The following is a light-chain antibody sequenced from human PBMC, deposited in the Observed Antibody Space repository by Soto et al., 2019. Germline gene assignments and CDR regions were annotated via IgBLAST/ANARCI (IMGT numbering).Light chain of an antibody. Sequence: VMNQSPATLSVSPGEISALSCRASQSVSTNLAWYQQKAGQRPRLLIYLASTWANAVPARFTAGGSGTEFTLTISSLQYEDLAVYYCQQYYKWPRSFGQGSKVYIK. CDR1: QSVSTN. CDR3: QQYYKWPRS. CDR2: LAS. J-gene: IGKJ1*01. V-gene: IGKV3-15*01.